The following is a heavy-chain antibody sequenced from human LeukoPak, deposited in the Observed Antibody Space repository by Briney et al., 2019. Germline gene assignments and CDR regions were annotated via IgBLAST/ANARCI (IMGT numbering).Heavy chain of an antibody. Sequence: ASVKVSCKASGYTFNSCDINWVRQATGQGLEWMGWMNPNTGNTGYGERFQGRVTMTRDNSISTAYMELNSLTSEDTAVYYCARGGAGTYYKRDGWFDPWGQGTVVTVSS. CDR2: MNPNTGNT. V-gene: IGHV1-8*01. CDR1: GYTFNSCD. CDR3: ARGGAGTYYKRDGWFDP. J-gene: IGHJ5*02. D-gene: IGHD3-10*01.